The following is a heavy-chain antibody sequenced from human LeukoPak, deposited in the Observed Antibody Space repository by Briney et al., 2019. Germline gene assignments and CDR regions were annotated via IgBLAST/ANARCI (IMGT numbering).Heavy chain of an antibody. Sequence: ASVKVSCKASGYTFTGYYMHWVRQAPGQGLEWMGWINPNSGGTNYAQKFQGRVTMTRDTSISTAYMELSRLRSDDTAVYYCARDGGSTSCYFDYWGQGTLVTVSS. D-gene: IGHD2-2*01. J-gene: IGHJ4*02. V-gene: IGHV1-2*02. CDR3: ARDGGSTSCYFDY. CDR1: GYTFTGYY. CDR2: INPNSGGT.